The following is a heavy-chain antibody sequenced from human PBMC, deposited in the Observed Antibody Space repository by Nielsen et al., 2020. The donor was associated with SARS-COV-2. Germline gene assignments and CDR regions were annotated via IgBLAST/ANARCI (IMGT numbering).Heavy chain of an antibody. J-gene: IGHJ4*02. CDR1: GFTFSSYA. CDR3: AKDRCSSTSCYPCGY. CDR2: ISYDGSNK. D-gene: IGHD2-2*01. V-gene: IGHV3-30-3*01. Sequence: GESLKISCAASGFTFSSYAMHWVRQAPGKGLEWVAVISYDGSNKYYADSVKGRFTISRDNSKNTLYLQMNSLRAEDTAVYYCAKDRCSSTSCYPCGYWGQGTLVTVSS.